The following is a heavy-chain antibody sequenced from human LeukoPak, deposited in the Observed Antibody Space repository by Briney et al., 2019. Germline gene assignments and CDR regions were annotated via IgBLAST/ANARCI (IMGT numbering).Heavy chain of an antibody. V-gene: IGHV4-39*01. CDR2: FYSGGST. J-gene: IGHJ1*01. CDR1: GGSISRSSYY. CDR3: ARISMVGYVQH. D-gene: IGHD2-15*01. Sequence: KPSETLSLTCTVSGGSISRSSYYWGWIRQPPGEGLEWIGSFYSGGSTYFSPSLRSRITISVDTSKNQYSLKLSSVTAADTAVYYCARISMVGYVQHWGQGTLVTVSS.